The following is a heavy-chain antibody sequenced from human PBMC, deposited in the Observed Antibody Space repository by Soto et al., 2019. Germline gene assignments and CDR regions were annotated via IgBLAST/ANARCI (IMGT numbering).Heavy chain of an antibody. J-gene: IGHJ5*02. CDR1: GCSISSEGYY. V-gene: IGHV4-30-2*01. CDR3: VRGGIYCSAPTCYSGAQYKWFDP. D-gene: IGHD2-15*01. CDR2: VYQSGST. Sequence: SETLALTCAVSGCSISSEGYYWGWIRQRPGNALESIGYVYQSGSTSYNPSLTSRATISLDTSKNNFYLKVFSVTAADTAVYYCVRGGIYCSAPTCYSGAQYKWFDPWGPGILVPSPQ.